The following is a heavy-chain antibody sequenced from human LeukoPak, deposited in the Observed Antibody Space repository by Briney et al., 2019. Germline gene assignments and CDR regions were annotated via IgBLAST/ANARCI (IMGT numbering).Heavy chain of an antibody. CDR2: ISNGGTTT. CDR1: GFTFSDNY. CDR3: ASEPRLLDR. Sequence: PGGSLRLSCAASGFTFSDNYMSWIRQAPGKGLKWVSYISNGGTTTKYADSVEGRFTISRDNAKNFLYLQMNSLRAEDTAVYFCASEPRLLDRWGQGTLVTVSS. D-gene: IGHD6-25*01. V-gene: IGHV3-11*04. J-gene: IGHJ5*02.